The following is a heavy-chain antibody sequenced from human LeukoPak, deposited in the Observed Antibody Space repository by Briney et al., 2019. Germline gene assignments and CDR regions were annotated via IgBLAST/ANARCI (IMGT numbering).Heavy chain of an antibody. CDR3: AREEDAVFGVLIQYNWFDA. CDR1: GYSISSGYY. V-gene: IGHV4-38-2*02. J-gene: IGHJ5*02. D-gene: IGHD3-3*01. Sequence: SESLSLTCTVSGYSISSGYYWGWIRQPPGKGLEWIGSIYHSGSTYYNPSLKSRVTISVDTSKNQFSLKLSSVTAADTAVYYCAREEDAVFGVLIQYNWFDAWGQGTLVTVSS. CDR2: IYHSGST.